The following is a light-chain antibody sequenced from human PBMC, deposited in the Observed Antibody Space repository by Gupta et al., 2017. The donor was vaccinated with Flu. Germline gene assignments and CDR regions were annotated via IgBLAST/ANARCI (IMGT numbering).Light chain of an antibody. J-gene: IGLJ3*02. Sequence: KVTISCSGTSSNIGNNYVSWYQQLPGTAPKLLIYENNKRSSGIPDRFSGSKSGTSATLGITGLQTGDEADYYCGTWDSSLSSWVFGGGTKLTVL. CDR1: SSNIGNNY. CDR2: ENN. CDR3: GTWDSSLSSWV. V-gene: IGLV1-51*02.